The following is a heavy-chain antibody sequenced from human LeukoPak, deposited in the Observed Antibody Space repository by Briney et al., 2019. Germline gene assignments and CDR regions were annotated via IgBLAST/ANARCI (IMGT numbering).Heavy chain of an antibody. CDR3: AKDQGIAAAGTIRPEYYFDY. CDR2: FDPEDGET. V-gene: IGHV1-24*01. D-gene: IGHD6-13*01. Sequence: ASVKVSCKVSGYTLTELSMHWVRQAPGKGLEWMGGFDPEDGETIYAQKFQGRVTMTEDTSTDTAYMELSSLRSEDTAVYYCAKDQGIAAAGTIRPEYYFDYWGQGTLVTVSS. CDR1: GYTLTELS. J-gene: IGHJ4*02.